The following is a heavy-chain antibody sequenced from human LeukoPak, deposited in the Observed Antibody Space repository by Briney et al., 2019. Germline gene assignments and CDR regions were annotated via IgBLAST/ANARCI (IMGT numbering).Heavy chain of an antibody. Sequence: SETLSLTCTVSGGSISSGGYYWSWIRQHPGKGLEWIGYIYYSGSTNYNPSLKSRVTISVDTSKNQFSLKLSSVTAADTAVYYCARGPNYDFWSGYYTYYFDYWGQGTLVTVSS. CDR3: ARGPNYDFWSGYYTYYFDY. J-gene: IGHJ4*02. V-gene: IGHV4-31*03. D-gene: IGHD3-3*01. CDR1: GGSISSGGYY. CDR2: IYYSGST.